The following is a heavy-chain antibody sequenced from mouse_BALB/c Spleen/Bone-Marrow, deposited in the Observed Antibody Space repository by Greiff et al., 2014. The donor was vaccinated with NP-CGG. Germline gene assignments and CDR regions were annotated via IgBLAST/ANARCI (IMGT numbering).Heavy chain of an antibody. CDR2: FYPGSGSI. V-gene: IGHV1-62-2*01. Sequence: VQRVESGAGLVKPGASVKLSCKASGYTFTEYIIHWVKQRSGQGLEWIGWFYPGSGSIKYNEKFKDKATLTADKSSSTVYMELSRLTSEDSAVYFCARHESYGNYLYFDVWGAGTTVTVS. CDR1: GYTFTEYI. J-gene: IGHJ1*01. CDR3: ARHESYGNYLYFDV. D-gene: IGHD2-10*02.